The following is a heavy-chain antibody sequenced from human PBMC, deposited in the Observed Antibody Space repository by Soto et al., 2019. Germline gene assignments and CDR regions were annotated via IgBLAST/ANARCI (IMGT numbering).Heavy chain of an antibody. CDR2: IYYSGST. CDR1: GGSNSSYY. J-gene: IGHJ4*02. CDR3: ARRYGGNFDY. Sequence: TLSLTCTVSGGSNSSYYWSWIRQPPGKGLEWIGYIYYSGSTNYNPSLKSRVTISVDTSKNQFSLKLTSVTAADTAVYYCARRYGGNFDYWGQGTLVTVSS. V-gene: IGHV4-59*01. D-gene: IGHD1-26*01.